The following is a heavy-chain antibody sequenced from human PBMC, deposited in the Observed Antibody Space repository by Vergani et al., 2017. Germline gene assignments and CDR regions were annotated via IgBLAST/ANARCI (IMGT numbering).Heavy chain of an antibody. J-gene: IGHJ4*02. CDR1: GFTFSSYA. V-gene: IGHV3-66*01. CDR3: ARAITWSGFDY. CDR2: IYSGGST. D-gene: IGHD2-8*02. Sequence: EVQLVESGGGLVQPGGSLRLSCAASGFTFSSYAMSWVRQAPGKGLEWVSAIYSGGSTYYADSVKGRFTISRDNSKNTLYLQMNSLRAEDTAVYYCARAITWSGFDYWGQGTLVTVSS.